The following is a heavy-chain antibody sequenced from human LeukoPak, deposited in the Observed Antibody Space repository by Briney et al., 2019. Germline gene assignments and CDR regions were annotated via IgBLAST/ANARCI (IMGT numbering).Heavy chain of an antibody. CDR2: IIPIFGTA. CDR1: GGTFSSYA. J-gene: IGHJ6*03. Sequence: ASVKVSCKASGGTFSSYAISWVRQAPGQGLEWMGGIIPIFGTANYAQKFQGRVTITADESTSTAYMELSSLRSEDTAVYYCARDLIKQQLGTPPYYYYYMDVWGKGTTVTVSS. CDR3: ARDLIKQQLGTPPYYYYYMDV. V-gene: IGHV1-69*13. D-gene: IGHD6-13*01.